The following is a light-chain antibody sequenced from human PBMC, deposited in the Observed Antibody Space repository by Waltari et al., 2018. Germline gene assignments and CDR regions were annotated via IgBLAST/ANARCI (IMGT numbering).Light chain of an antibody. CDR3: QQYSSSSRT. CDR1: QSVSRSY. Sequence: EIVLTQSPGTLSLPPGERATLSCRASQSVSRSYLAWYQQKPGQAPRLLIYGASSRATGIPDRFSGSGSGTDFTLTISRLEPEDFVVYYCQQYSSSSRTFGQGTKVEIK. V-gene: IGKV3-20*01. CDR2: GAS. J-gene: IGKJ1*01.